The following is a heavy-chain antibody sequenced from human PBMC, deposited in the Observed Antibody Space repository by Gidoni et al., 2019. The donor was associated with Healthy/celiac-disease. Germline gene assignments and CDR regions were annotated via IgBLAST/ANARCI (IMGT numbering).Heavy chain of an antibody. V-gene: IGHV3-9*01. Sequence: EVQLVESGGGLVQPGRSLRLSCAASGFTFDDYAMHWVRQAPGKGLEWVSGISWNSGSIGYADSVKGRFTISRDNAKNSLYLQMNSLRAEDTALYYCAKASRSIVGATTDYWGQGTLVTVSS. CDR1: GFTFDDYA. CDR2: ISWNSGSI. D-gene: IGHD1-26*01. CDR3: AKASRSIVGATTDY. J-gene: IGHJ4*02.